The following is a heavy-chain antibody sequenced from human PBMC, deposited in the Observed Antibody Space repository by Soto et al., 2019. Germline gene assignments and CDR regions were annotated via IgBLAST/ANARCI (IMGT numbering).Heavy chain of an antibody. D-gene: IGHD3-10*01. Sequence: PSETLSLTCAVSGDSITSSAWWSCVRQPPGKGLEWIGEIHLGGTTNYNPSLKSRVTISVDKSKNQFSLILNSVTAEDTAVYYCARDPSYYGSGSYYYFNYWGQGALVTVSS. V-gene: IGHV4-4*02. J-gene: IGHJ4*02. CDR2: IHLGGTT. CDR1: GDSITSSAW. CDR3: ARDPSYYGSGSYYYFNY.